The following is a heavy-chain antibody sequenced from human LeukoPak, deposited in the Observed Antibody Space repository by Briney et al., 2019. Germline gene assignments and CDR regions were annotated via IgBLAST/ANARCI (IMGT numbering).Heavy chain of an antibody. CDR2: IYTSGST. CDR1: GGSISSYY. D-gene: IGHD3-10*02. V-gene: IGHV4-4*07. Sequence: SETLSLTCTVSGGSISSYYWSWIRQPAGKGLEWIGRIYTSGSTNYNPSLKSRVTMSVDTSKNQLSLKLSSVTAADTAVYYCARVFDLIRSNDAFDIWGQGTMVTVSS. J-gene: IGHJ3*02. CDR3: ARVFDLIRSNDAFDI.